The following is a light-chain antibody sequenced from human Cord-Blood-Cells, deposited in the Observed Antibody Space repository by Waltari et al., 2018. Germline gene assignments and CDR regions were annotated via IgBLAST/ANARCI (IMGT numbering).Light chain of an antibody. CDR1: QDISNY. CDR3: RQYDNLPYT. CDR2: DAS. V-gene: IGKV1-33*01. J-gene: IGKJ2*01. Sequence: DIQMTQSPSSLSASVGDRVTITCQASQDISNYLNWYQQKPGKAPKLLIYDASNLETGVPSMFSGSGSGTDFTFTISSLQPEDIATYYCRQYDNLPYTFGQGTKLEIK.